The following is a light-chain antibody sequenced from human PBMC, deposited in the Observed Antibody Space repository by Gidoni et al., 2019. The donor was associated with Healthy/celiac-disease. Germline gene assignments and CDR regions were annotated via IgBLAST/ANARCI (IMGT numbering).Light chain of an antibody. CDR2: DAS. J-gene: IGKJ5*01. CDR3: QQYDAPSIT. CDR1: QDISNY. Sequence: DIQMTQSPSSLSASLGDRVTITCQASQDISNYLNWYQQKPGKAPKLLIYDASNLETGVPSRFSGSGSGTDFTLTIRSLKPEDIATYYCQQYDAPSITFGQGTRLEIK. V-gene: IGKV1-33*01.